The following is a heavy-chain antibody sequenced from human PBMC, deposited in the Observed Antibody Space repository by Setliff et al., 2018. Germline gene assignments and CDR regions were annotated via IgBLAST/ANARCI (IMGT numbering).Heavy chain of an antibody. CDR1: SNYY. CDR3: ARDGYPGTS. CDR2: ITSSGTTT. V-gene: IGHV3-11*01. Sequence: SNYYMSWIRQAPGKGLEWVSYITSSGTTTFYTDSVKGRFAISRDNARNPRYLQMNSMRVEDTAVYYCARDGYPGTSWGQGTLVTVSS. D-gene: IGHD2-2*03. J-gene: IGHJ5*02.